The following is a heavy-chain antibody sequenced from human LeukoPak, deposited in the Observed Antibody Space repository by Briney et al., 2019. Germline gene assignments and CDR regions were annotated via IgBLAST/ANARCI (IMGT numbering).Heavy chain of an antibody. V-gene: IGHV3-30*02. J-gene: IGHJ6*03. D-gene: IGHD3-22*01. CDR3: AKGGPTYYYDSSGYPSMDV. CDR1: GFTFSSYG. Sequence: PGGSLRLSCAASGFTFSSYGMHWVRQAPGKGLEWVAFIRYDGSNKYYADSVKGRFTISRDNSKNTLYLQMNSLRAEDTAVYYCAKGGPTYYYDSSGYPSMDVWGKGTTVTVSS. CDR2: IRYDGSNK.